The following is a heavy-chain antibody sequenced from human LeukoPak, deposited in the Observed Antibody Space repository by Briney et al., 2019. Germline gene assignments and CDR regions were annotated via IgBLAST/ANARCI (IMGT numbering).Heavy chain of an antibody. CDR1: GYTFTSYG. Sequence: GASVKVSFKTSGYTFTSYGISWVRQAPGQGLEWMGWISAYNGNTNYAQKLQGRVTMTTDTSTSTAYMELRSLRSDDTAVYYCARDLAPYSSSWYSYYYYGMDVWGQGTTVTVSS. J-gene: IGHJ6*02. CDR3: ARDLAPYSSSWYSYYYYGMDV. CDR2: ISAYNGNT. D-gene: IGHD6-13*01. V-gene: IGHV1-18*01.